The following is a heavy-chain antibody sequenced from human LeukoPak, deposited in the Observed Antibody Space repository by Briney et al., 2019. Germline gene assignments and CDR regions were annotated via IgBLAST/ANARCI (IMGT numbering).Heavy chain of an antibody. Sequence: ASVKVSCKASGYTFTCYYMHWVRQAPGQGLEWMGIINPSGGSTSYAQKFQGRVTMTRDTSTSTVYMELSSLRSEDTAVYYCARDTPRYCSGGSCYWSSLSYYYYGMDVWGQGTTVTVSS. CDR3: ARDTPRYCSGGSCYWSSLSYYYYGMDV. J-gene: IGHJ6*02. CDR2: INPSGGST. V-gene: IGHV1-46*01. CDR1: GYTFTCYY. D-gene: IGHD2-15*01.